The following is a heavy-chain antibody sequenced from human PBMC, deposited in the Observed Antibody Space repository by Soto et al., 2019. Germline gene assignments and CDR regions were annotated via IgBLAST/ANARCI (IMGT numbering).Heavy chain of an antibody. Sequence: PGGSLRLSCAASGFTFSTYSMNWVRQAPGKGLEWVSYISSSSSTIYYADSVKGRFTISRDNAKNSLYLQMNSLRAEDTAVYYCARDPTYYDILTGYAHYYYYGMDVWGQGTTVTVSS. J-gene: IGHJ6*02. V-gene: IGHV3-48*01. CDR1: GFTFSTYS. D-gene: IGHD3-9*01. CDR2: ISSSSSTI. CDR3: ARDPTYYDILTGYAHYYYYGMDV.